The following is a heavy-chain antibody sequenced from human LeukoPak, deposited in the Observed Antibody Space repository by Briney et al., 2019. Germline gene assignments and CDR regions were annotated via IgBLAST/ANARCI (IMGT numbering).Heavy chain of an antibody. V-gene: IGHV1-69*01. CDR1: GGAFSSYA. J-gene: IGHJ4*02. Sequence: SVKVSCKAAGGAFSSYAISWVRQAPGQGLEWMGGIIPIFGTANYAQKFQGRVTITADESTSTAYMELSSLRSEDTAVYYCASGVVVAATQRFDYWGQGTLVTVSS. CDR3: ASGVVVAATQRFDY. D-gene: IGHD2-15*01. CDR2: IIPIFGTA.